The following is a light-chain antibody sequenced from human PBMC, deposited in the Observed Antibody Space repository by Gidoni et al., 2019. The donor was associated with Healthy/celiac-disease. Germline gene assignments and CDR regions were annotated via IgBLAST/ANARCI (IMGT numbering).Light chain of an antibody. CDR2: GAS. Sequence: EIVMTQSPATLSVSPGERATLSCSASQSVSSNLALYQQQPGQAPRLLIYGASTRATGIPARFSGSGSGTEFTLTISSLQSEDFAVYYCQQYNNWPPYTFGQGTKLEIK. CDR1: QSVSSN. V-gene: IGKV3-15*01. CDR3: QQYNNWPPYT. J-gene: IGKJ2*01.